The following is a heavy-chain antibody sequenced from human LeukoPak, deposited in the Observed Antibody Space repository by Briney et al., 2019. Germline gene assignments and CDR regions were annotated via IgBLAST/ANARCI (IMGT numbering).Heavy chain of an antibody. Sequence: SGGSIXXXXXXXXRXXXXXXXXXIGYIYYNGSTNYNPSLKSRVTISIDTSRIRFSLRLSSVTAADTARYYCASERGYSGYTFDYWGQGNMVTVSS. D-gene: IGHD5-12*01. CDR1: GGSIXXXX. J-gene: IGHJ4*02. CDR2: IYYNGST. CDR3: ASERGYSGYTFDY. V-gene: IGHV4-59*01.